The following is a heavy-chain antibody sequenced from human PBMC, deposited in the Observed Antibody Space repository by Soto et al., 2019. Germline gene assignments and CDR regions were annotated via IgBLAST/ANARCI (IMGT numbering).Heavy chain of an antibody. CDR1: GFTFSSYS. J-gene: IGHJ6*01. CDR2: ISSSSSYI. V-gene: IGHV3-21*01. CDR3: ARDWSGGGPSTISHRSGWGENYYYYYGMDV. D-gene: IGHD3-3*01. Sequence: PGGSLRLSCAASGFTFSSYSMNWVRQAPGEGLEWVSSISSSSSYIYYADSVKGRFTISRDNAKNSLYLQMNSLRAEDTAVYYCARDWSGGGPSTISHRSGWGENYYYYYGMDVRGQGTTVSVSS.